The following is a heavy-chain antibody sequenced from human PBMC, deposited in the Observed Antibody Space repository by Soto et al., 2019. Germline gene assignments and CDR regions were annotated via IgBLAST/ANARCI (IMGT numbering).Heavy chain of an antibody. V-gene: IGHV4-30-4*01. CDR2: IYYSGST. D-gene: IGHD4-17*01. Sequence: SETLSLTCTVSGGSISSGDYYWSWIRQPPGKGLEWIGSIYYSGSTYYNPSLKSRVTISVDTSKNQFSLKLNSVTAADTAVYYCARFYGDYFNWFDPWGQGTLVTVSS. J-gene: IGHJ5*02. CDR3: ARFYGDYFNWFDP. CDR1: GGSISSGDYY.